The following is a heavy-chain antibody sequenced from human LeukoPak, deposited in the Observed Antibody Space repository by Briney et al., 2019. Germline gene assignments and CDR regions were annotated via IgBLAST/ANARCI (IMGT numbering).Heavy chain of an antibody. Sequence: SETLSLTCAVYGGSFSGYYWSWIRQPPGKGLEWIGEINHSGSTNSNPSLKSRVTISVDTSENQFSLKLSSVTAADTAVYYCARGGIGDIVVVVAAFDYWGQGTLVTVSS. J-gene: IGHJ4*02. CDR1: GGSFSGYY. CDR2: INHSGST. D-gene: IGHD2-15*01. V-gene: IGHV4-34*01. CDR3: ARGGIGDIVVVVAAFDY.